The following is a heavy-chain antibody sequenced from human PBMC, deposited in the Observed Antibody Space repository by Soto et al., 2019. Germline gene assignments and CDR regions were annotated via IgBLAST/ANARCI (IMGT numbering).Heavy chain of an antibody. CDR1: GGSFSGYY. CDR2: ISHSGST. V-gene: IGHV4-34*01. Sequence: SETLSLTCAVYGGSFSGYYWSWIRQPPGKGLEWIGEISHSGSTNYNPSLKSRVTISVDTSKNQFSLKLSSVTAADTAVYYCAKGIATGYFDYWGQGTLVTVSS. J-gene: IGHJ4*02. D-gene: IGHD6-13*01. CDR3: AKGIATGYFDY.